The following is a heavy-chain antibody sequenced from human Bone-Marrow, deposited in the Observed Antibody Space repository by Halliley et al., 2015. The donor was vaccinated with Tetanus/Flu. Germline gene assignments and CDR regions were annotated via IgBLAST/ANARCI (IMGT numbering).Heavy chain of an antibody. CDR3: AKDRGDTGGFDV. J-gene: IGHJ3*01. V-gene: IGHV3-30*18. D-gene: IGHD2-21*02. Sequence: SLRLSCATSGFTFSSFGMHWVRQAPGKGLEWVAVISYDGSNTFYADSVKGRFTISRDNSKNTLYLQMDSLRPEETAIYYCAKDRGDTGGFDVWGQGTLVIVSS. CDR1: GFTFSSFG. CDR2: ISYDGSNT.